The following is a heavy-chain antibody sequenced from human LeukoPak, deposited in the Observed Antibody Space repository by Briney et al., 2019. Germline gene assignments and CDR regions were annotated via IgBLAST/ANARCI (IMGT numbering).Heavy chain of an antibody. V-gene: IGHV3-48*03. CDR1: GFTFSSYE. J-gene: IGHJ6*02. D-gene: IGHD6-19*01. Sequence: GGSLRLSCAVSGFTFSSYEMTWVRQAPGKGLEWVSYISSSGSTIYYADSVKGRFTISRDNAKNSLYVQMNSLRAEDTAVYYCARARVAGDRYYYYGMDVWGQGTTVTVSS. CDR3: ARARVAGDRYYYYGMDV. CDR2: ISSSGSTI.